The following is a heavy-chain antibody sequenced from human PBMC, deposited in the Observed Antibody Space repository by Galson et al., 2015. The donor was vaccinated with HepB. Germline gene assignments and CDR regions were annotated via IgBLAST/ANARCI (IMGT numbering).Heavy chain of an antibody. Sequence: SVKVSCKASGGTFSSYAISWVRQAPGQGLEWMGRIIPILGIANYAQKFQGRVTITADKSTSTAYMELSSLRSEDTAVYYCARIGVAAAGIIDYWGQGTLVTVSS. V-gene: IGHV1-69*04. D-gene: IGHD6-13*01. CDR2: IIPILGIA. J-gene: IGHJ4*02. CDR3: ARIGVAAAGIIDY. CDR1: GGTFSSYA.